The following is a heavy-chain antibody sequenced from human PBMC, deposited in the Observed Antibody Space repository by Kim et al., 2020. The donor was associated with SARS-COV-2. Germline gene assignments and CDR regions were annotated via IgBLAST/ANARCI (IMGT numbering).Heavy chain of an antibody. Sequence: SLRLSCAASGFTFGDYAMHWVRQAPGKGLEWVSGISWNSGSIGYADSVKGRFTISRDNAKNSLYLQMNSLRTEDTALYYCAKGRYGGYSDSACDIWGQGTMVTVSS. V-gene: IGHV3-9*01. CDR1: GFTFGDYA. D-gene: IGHD2-21*02. CDR3: AKGRYGGYSDSACDI. CDR2: ISWNSGSI. J-gene: IGHJ3*02.